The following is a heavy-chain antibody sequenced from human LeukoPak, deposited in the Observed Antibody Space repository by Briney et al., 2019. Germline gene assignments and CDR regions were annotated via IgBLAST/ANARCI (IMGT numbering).Heavy chain of an antibody. CDR3: ARDIGYHTFDY. CDR2: IKEDGSDK. CDR1: GLTFGNFW. J-gene: IGHJ4*02. Sequence: GGCLRLACAASGLTFGNFWMAWVSHAPGKWLEWGAHIKEDGSDKKYVDSVMGRFTISRDNPQNSLYLQMNSMRAEDTAVYYCARDIGYHTFDYWGQGGLVTVSS. V-gene: IGHV3-7*05. D-gene: IGHD5-12*01.